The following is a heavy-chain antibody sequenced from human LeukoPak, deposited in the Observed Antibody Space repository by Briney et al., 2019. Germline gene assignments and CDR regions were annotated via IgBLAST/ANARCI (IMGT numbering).Heavy chain of an antibody. CDR1: GYSFTSSW. J-gene: IGHJ4*02. CDR3: ARRSSAWYYFDY. D-gene: IGHD6-19*01. CDR2: IYPGDSDT. V-gene: IGHV5-51*01. Sequence: GESLKISCKGSGYSFTSSWIAWVRQRPGKGLEWMGIIYPGDSDTRYSPSFQGQVTISADKSISTAYLQWSSLKASDTAMYYCARRSSAWYYFDYWGQGTLVTVSS.